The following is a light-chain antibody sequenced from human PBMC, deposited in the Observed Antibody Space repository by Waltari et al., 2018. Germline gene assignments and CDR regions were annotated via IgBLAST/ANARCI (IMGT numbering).Light chain of an antibody. J-gene: IGLJ3*02. V-gene: IGLV2-11*01. CDR1: SSDVGAYNY. Sequence: QSALTQPRSVSGSPGQSVAISCTGTSSDVGAYNYVSWYQHHPGKAPKLIIFDVIKRPSGVPYRFSGSKSGNTASLTSSGLQAEDEADYHCSSTAGGYTWVFGGGTKLTVL. CDR2: DVI. CDR3: SSTAGGYTWV.